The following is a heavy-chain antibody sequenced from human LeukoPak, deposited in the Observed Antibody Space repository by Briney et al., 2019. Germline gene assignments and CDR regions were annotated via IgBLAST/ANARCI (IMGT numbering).Heavy chain of an antibody. V-gene: IGHV3-23*01. J-gene: IGHJ4*02. CDR1: GFTFSNYG. D-gene: IGHD3-22*01. CDR3: AKRVQYDDSHYCMFDY. CDR2: IDANAVGT. Sequence: PGGSLRLSCAASGFTFSNYGMNWVRQAPGKGLEWVSTIDANAVGTYYADSVKGRFTISRDNSKNTLYLQMSSLRAEDTAVYYCAKRVQYDDSHYCMFDYCGQGALVTVSS.